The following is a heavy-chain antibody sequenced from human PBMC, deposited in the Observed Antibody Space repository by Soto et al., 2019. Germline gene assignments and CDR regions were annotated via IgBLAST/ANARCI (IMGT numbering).Heavy chain of an antibody. D-gene: IGHD6-13*01. CDR2: MNPNSGNT. V-gene: IGHV1-8*01. CDR1: GYTFTSYD. CDR3: ARGEYSSWIHYYYGMDV. Sequence: ASVKVSCKASGYTFTSYDINWVRQATGQGLEWMGWMNPNSGNTCYAQKFQGRVTMTRNTSISTAYMELSSLRSEDTAVYYCARGEYSSWIHYYYGMDVWGQGTTVTVSS. J-gene: IGHJ6*02.